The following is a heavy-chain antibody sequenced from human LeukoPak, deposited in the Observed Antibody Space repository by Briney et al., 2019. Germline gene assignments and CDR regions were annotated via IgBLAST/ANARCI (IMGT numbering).Heavy chain of an antibody. CDR2: FDPEDGET. V-gene: IGHV1-24*01. J-gene: IGHJ4*02. CDR1: GYTLTELS. CDR3: ARGGIGEDDSSGYIDY. D-gene: IGHD3-22*01. Sequence: GASVKVSCKVSGYTLTELSMHWVRQAPGKGLEWMGGFDPEDGETIYAQKFQGRVTMTEDTSTDTAYMELSSLRPEDTAVYYCARGGIGEDDSSGYIDYWGQGTLVTVSS.